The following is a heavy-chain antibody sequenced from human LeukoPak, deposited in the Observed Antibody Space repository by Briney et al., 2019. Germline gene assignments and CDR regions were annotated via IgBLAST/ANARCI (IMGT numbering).Heavy chain of an antibody. Sequence: GGSLRLSCAASGFTVSSNYMSWVRQAPGKGLEWVSVIYSGGSTYYADSVKGRFTISRDNSKNTLYLQMNSLRAEDTAVYYCARGYCGGDCHLGYFDLWGRGTLVTVSS. CDR3: ARGYCGGDCHLGYFDL. CDR1: GFTVSSNY. V-gene: IGHV3-66*01. J-gene: IGHJ2*01. D-gene: IGHD2-21*02. CDR2: IYSGGST.